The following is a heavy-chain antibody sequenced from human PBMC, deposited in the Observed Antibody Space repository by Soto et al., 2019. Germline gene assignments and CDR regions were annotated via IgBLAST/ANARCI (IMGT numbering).Heavy chain of an antibody. Sequence: ASVKVSCKASGYTFTSYDINWVRQATGQGLEWMGWMNPNSGNTGYAQKFQGRVTMTRNTSISTAYMELSSLRSEDTAVYYCARGAYCSGGSCYFTWFGPWGQGTLVTVSS. CDR1: GYTFTSYD. V-gene: IGHV1-8*01. J-gene: IGHJ5*02. CDR2: MNPNSGNT. D-gene: IGHD2-15*01. CDR3: ARGAYCSGGSCYFTWFGP.